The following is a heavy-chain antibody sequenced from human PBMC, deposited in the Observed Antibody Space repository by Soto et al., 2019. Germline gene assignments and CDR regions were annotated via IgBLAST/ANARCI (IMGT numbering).Heavy chain of an antibody. CDR1: GGSISSGDYY. J-gene: IGHJ6*02. CDR3: ARAVGATYYYYYYGMDV. CDR2: IYYSGST. Sequence: QVQLQESGPGLVKPSQTLSLTCTVSGGSISSGDYYWSWIRQPPGKGLEWIGYIYYSGSTYYNPSHKSRVTISVDTSKNQFSRKLSSVTAADTAVYYCARAVGATYYYYYYGMDVWGQGTTVTVSS. V-gene: IGHV4-30-4*01. D-gene: IGHD1-26*01.